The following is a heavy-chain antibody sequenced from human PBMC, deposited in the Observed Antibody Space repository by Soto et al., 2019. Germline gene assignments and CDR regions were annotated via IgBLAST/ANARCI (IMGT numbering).Heavy chain of an antibody. CDR2: IRQDGSEG. CDR3: ARERGSKSMDV. CDR1: GFTFSNYW. V-gene: IGHV3-7*03. D-gene: IGHD2-15*01. Sequence: PGGPLRLSCAASGFTFSNYWMTWVRQAPGKGLEWVANIRQDGSEGSYVDSVKGRFTISRDNAKVSLFLQMNSLRAEDTAVYYCARERGSKSMDVWGQGTTVTVS. J-gene: IGHJ6*02.